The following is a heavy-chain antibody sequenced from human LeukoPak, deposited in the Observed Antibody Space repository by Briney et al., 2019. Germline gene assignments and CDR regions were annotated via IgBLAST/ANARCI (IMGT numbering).Heavy chain of an antibody. J-gene: IGHJ6*03. CDR3: AKEAGWLQFFYYYYYMDV. V-gene: IGHV3-23*01. CDR2: ISGSGGST. D-gene: IGHD5-24*01. CDR1: GFTFSSYA. Sequence: GGSLRLSCAASGFTFSSYAMSWVRQAPGKGLEWVSAISGSGGSTYYADSVKGRFTISRDNSKNTLYLQMNSLRAEDTAVYYCAKEAGWLQFFYYYYYMDVWGKGTTVTVSS.